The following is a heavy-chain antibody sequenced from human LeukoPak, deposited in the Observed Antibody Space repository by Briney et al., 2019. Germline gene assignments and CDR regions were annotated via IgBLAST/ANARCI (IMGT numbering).Heavy chain of an antibody. Sequence: GASVKVSCKASGYTFISYGISWVRQAPGQGLEWMGWISAYNGNTNYAQKFQGRVTMTTDTSTSTAYMELRSLRSDDTAVYYCASGEVGGSYGIAFDYWGQGTLVTVSS. V-gene: IGHV1-18*01. J-gene: IGHJ4*02. CDR1: GYTFISYG. CDR2: ISAYNGNT. CDR3: ASGEVGGSYGIAFDY. D-gene: IGHD1-26*01.